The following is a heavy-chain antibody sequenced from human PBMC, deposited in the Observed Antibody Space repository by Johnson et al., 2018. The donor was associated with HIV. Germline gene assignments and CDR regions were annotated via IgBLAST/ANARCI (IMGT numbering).Heavy chain of an antibody. J-gene: IGHJ3*02. CDR2: ISYDGSNK. D-gene: IGHD1-1*01. Sequence: VQLVESGGGVVQPGRSLRLSCAASGFTFSSYAMHWVRQAPGKGLEWVAVISYDGSNKYYADSVKGRFTISRDNSKNTLYLQMNSLRAEGTAVYYCARREVVFGSYDNWDAFDIWGQGTIVTVSS. V-gene: IGHV3-30*04. CDR3: ARREVVFGSYDNWDAFDI. CDR1: GFTFSSYA.